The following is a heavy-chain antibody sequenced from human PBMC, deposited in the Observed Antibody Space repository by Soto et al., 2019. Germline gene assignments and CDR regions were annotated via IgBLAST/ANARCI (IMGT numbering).Heavy chain of an antibody. CDR1: GGTFNSYT. Sequence: QVRLVQSGAELKKPGSSVKVSCSASGGTFNSYTIHWVRQAPGQGLEWVGRVNPIVGMSNSALKFQGRVTINADRSTTKAYMDLSSLKSEDTSIYYCATSYGSRSTHFDSWGQGTLVTVSS. V-gene: IGHV1-69*02. D-gene: IGHD3-10*01. CDR2: VNPIVGMS. J-gene: IGHJ4*02. CDR3: ATSYGSRSTHFDS.